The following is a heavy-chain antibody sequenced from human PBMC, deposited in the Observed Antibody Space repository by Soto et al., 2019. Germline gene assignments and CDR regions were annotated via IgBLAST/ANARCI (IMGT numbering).Heavy chain of an antibody. CDR2: IYPGDSDT. Sequence: GESLKISCKGSGYSLTSYWICWVRQMPGKGLEWMGIIYPGDSDTRYSPSFQGQVTISADKSISTAYLQWSSLKASDTAMYYCARPSYCGRDCCSYGIDVRGQAPTLTLYS. CDR3: ARPSYCGRDCCSYGIDV. CDR1: GYSLTSYW. J-gene: IGHJ6*02. D-gene: IGHD2-21*02. V-gene: IGHV5-51*01.